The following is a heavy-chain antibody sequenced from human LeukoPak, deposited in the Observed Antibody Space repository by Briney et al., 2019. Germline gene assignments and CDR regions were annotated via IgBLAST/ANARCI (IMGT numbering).Heavy chain of an antibody. D-gene: IGHD2-21*01. CDR1: GGSISSYY. V-gene: IGHV4-59*01. Sequence: SETLSLTCTVSGGSISSYYWSWIRQPPGKGLEWIGYIYYSGSANYNPSLKSRVTISVDTSKNQFSLKLNSVTAADTAVYYCARWVRAYSDDYMDVWGKGTTVTVSS. CDR3: ARWVRAYSDDYMDV. J-gene: IGHJ6*03. CDR2: IYYSGSA.